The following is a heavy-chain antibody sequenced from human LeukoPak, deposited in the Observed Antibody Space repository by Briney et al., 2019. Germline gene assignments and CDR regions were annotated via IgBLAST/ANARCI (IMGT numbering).Heavy chain of an antibody. CDR3: ARGPAPYYYDSSGYYHYYYYYGMDV. CDR1: GFTFSSYS. D-gene: IGHD3-22*01. CDR2: ISSSSSYI. J-gene: IGHJ6*02. V-gene: IGHV3-21*01. Sequence: GGSLRLSCAASGFTFSSYSMNWVRQAPGKGLEWVSSISSSSSYIYYADSVEGRFTISRDNAKNTLYLQMNSLRAEDTAVYYCARGPAPYYYDSSGYYHYYYYYGMDVWGQGTTVTVSS.